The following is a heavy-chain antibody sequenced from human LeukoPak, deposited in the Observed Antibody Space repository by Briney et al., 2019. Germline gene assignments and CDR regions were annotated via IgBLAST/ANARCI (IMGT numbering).Heavy chain of an antibody. CDR2: ISAYNGNT. D-gene: IGHD3-10*01. Sequence: ASVKVSCKASGYTFTSYGISWVRQAPGQGLEWMGWISAYNGNTSYAQKLQGRVTMTTDTSTSTAYMELRSLRSDDTAVYYCARDYRGSLGPMVRGPHYYYYMDVWGKGTTVTVSS. CDR1: GYTFTSYG. J-gene: IGHJ6*03. V-gene: IGHV1-18*01. CDR3: ARDYRGSLGPMVRGPHYYYYMDV.